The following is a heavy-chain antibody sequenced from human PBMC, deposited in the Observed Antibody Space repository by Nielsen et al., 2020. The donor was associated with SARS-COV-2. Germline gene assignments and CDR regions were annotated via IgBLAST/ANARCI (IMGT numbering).Heavy chain of an antibody. D-gene: IGHD6-13*01. CDR1: GGSISSYY. J-gene: IGHJ6*03. V-gene: IGHV4-59*01. CDR3: ARGVAAAAGHRNLVYYYYYYMDV. Sequence: SETLSLTCTVSGGSISSYYWSWIRQPPGKGLEWIGYIYYSRSTNYNPSLKSRVTISVDTSKNQFSLKLSSVTAADTAVYYCARGVAAAAGHRNLVYYYYYYMDVWGKGTTVTVSS. CDR2: IYYSRST.